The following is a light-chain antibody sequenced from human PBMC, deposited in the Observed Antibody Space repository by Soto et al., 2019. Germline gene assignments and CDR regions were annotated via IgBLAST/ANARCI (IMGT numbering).Light chain of an antibody. J-gene: IGKJ3*01. CDR3: QQYDNLPGFT. CDR2: DAS. V-gene: IGKV1-33*01. Sequence: DIQMTQSPSSLSASVGDRVTITCQASQDISNYLNWYQQKPGKAPKLLIYDASNLETGVPSRFSGSGSGTEFTFTISSLQTADIATDYCQQYDNLPGFTCGPGTNVDIK. CDR1: QDISNY.